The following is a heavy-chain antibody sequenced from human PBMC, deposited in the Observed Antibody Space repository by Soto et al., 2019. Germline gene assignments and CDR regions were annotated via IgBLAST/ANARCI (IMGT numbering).Heavy chain of an antibody. CDR1: GGSISSGGYY. Sequence: PSETLSLTCTVSGGSISSGGYYWSWIRQHPGKGLEWIGYIYYSGSTYYNPSLKSRVTISIDTSKNQFSLKLSSVTAADTAVYYCAREGHWSAPAAADYWGQGTLVTVSS. CDR2: IYYSGST. V-gene: IGHV4-31*03. D-gene: IGHD3-3*01. J-gene: IGHJ4*02. CDR3: AREGHWSAPAAADY.